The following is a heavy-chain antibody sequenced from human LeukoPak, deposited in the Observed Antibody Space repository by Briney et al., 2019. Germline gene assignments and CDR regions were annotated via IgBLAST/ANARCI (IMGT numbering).Heavy chain of an antibody. V-gene: IGHV4-34*01. J-gene: IGHJ4*02. CDR3: ARGRWHPSVRVDY. Sequence: SETLSLTCAVYGGSLSGYDWSWIRQPPGKGLEWIGEINHSRTTNYNPSLKSRVIISVDTSKKQCSLKLNSVTAADTAVYSCARGRWHPSVRVDYWGQGVLVTVSS. CDR2: INHSRTT. CDR1: GGSLSGYD. D-gene: IGHD6-13*01.